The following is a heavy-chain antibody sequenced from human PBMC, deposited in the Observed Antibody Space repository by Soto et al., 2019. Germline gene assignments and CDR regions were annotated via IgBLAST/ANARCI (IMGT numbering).Heavy chain of an antibody. CDR2: IIPIFGTA. V-gene: IGHV1-69*13. Sequence: SVKVSCKASGGTFSSYGISWVRQAPGQGLDWMGGIIPIFGTANYAQKFQGRVTITADESTSTAYMELSRLRSEDTAVYYCARDIGQPLGSDAFDIWGQGTMVTVSS. CDR1: GGTFSSYG. D-gene: IGHD6-13*01. J-gene: IGHJ3*02. CDR3: ARDIGQPLGSDAFDI.